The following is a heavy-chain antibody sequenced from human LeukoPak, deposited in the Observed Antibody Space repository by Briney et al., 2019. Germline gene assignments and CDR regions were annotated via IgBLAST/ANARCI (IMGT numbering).Heavy chain of an antibody. D-gene: IGHD5-18*01. CDR1: GFTFSSYS. CDR3: AREVHWNRGYSYGRPI. J-gene: IGHJ3*02. Sequence: PGGSLRLSCAASGFTFSSYSMNWVRQAPGKGLEWVSSISSSSSYIYYADSVKGRFTISRDNSKNTLYLQMNSLRAEDTAVYYCAREVHWNRGYSYGRPIWGQGTMVTVSS. V-gene: IGHV3-21*04. CDR2: ISSSSSYI.